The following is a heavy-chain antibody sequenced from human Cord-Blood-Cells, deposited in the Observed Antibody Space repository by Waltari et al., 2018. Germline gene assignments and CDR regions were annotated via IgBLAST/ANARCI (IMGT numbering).Heavy chain of an antibody. V-gene: IGHV4-39*01. Sequence: QLQLQESGPGLVKPSETLSLTCNVSGGSISSSSYYWGWIRPPPGKGRAWIGSIYYRGGTYYNPSLKSRVTISVDTSKNQFSLKLSSVTAADTAVYYCARSGGTFDYWGQGTLVTVSS. J-gene: IGHJ4*02. CDR2: IYYRGGT. CDR3: ARSGGTFDY. CDR1: GGSISSSSYY. D-gene: IGHD3-16*01.